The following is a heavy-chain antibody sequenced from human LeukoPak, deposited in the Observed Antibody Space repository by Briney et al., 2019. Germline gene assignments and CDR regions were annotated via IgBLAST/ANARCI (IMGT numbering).Heavy chain of an antibody. D-gene: IGHD6-6*01. V-gene: IGHV4-61*02. CDR2: IYNSGST. CDR3: ASQSSSITSYYYYYMDV. CDR1: GGSISSGSYY. Sequence: SQTLSLTCTVSGGSISSGSYYWSWIRQPAGKGLEWIGRIYNSGSTNYNPSLKSRVTISVDTSKNQFSLKLSSVTAADTAVYYCASQSSSITSYYYYYMDVWGKGTTVTVSS. J-gene: IGHJ6*03.